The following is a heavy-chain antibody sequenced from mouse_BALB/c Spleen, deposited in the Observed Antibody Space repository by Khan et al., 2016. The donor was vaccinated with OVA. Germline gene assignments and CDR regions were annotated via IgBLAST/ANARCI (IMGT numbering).Heavy chain of an antibody. CDR1: GYSITNGYG. CDR3: ARTARIKY. CDR2: ISYSGSP. J-gene: IGHJ2*01. D-gene: IGHD1-2*01. V-gene: IGHV3-2*02. Sequence: EVQLQESGPGLVKPSQSLSLTCTVTGYSITNGYGWNWIRPFPGNKLEWMGYISYSGSPTYNPSLKSRISITRETSKNHFFLQLNSVTTEDTATYYCARTARIKYWGQGTTLTVSA.